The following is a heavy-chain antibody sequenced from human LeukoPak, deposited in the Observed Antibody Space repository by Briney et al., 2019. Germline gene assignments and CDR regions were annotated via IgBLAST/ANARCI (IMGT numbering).Heavy chain of an antibody. CDR2: IYYSGST. J-gene: IGHJ4*02. Sequence: SETLSLTCTVSGGSISSSSYYWGWIRQPPGKGLEWIGRIYYSGSTYYNPSLKSRVTISVDTSKNQFSLKLSSVTAADTAVYYCAADDSSGSYFDYWGQGTLVTVSS. D-gene: IGHD6-19*01. CDR3: AADDSSGSYFDY. V-gene: IGHV4-39*07. CDR1: GGSISSSSYY.